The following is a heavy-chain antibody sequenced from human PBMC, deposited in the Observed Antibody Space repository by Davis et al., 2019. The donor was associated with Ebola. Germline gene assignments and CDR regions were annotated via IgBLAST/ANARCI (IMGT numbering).Heavy chain of an antibody. D-gene: IGHD3-3*01. Sequence: GESLKISCAASGFTFSTYAMHWVRQAPGKGLEWVAVIWHDGSNKYHADSVKGRFTISRDNSKNTLYLQMNNLRAEDTAVYYYARLGYELNYWGQGTLVTVSS. J-gene: IGHJ4*02. CDR1: GFTFSTYA. CDR2: IWHDGSNK. CDR3: ARLGYELNY. V-gene: IGHV3-33*01.